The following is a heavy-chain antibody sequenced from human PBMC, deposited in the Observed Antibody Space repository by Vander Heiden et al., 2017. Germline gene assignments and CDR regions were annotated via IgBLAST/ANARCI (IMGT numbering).Heavy chain of an antibody. V-gene: IGHV3-21*01. J-gene: IGHJ4*02. Sequence: EVQLVESGGGLVKPGESLRLSCAASAFTCSSDSINWVRQAPVKGLEWVSFISSSSSYIYYADSLKGRFTISRDNAKNSLYLQMNSLRAEDTAVYYCAKDSSSSAGFDYWGQGTLVTVSS. CDR2: ISSSSSYI. CDR1: AFTCSSDS. D-gene: IGHD6-6*01. CDR3: AKDSSSSAGFDY.